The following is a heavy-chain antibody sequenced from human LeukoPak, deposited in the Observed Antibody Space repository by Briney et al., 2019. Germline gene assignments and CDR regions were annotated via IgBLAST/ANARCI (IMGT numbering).Heavy chain of an antibody. CDR1: GFTFSSYG. CDR3: AKDLLSSGSYLDY. J-gene: IGHJ4*02. D-gene: IGHD3-10*01. CDR2: ISYDGSNK. V-gene: IGHV3-30*18. Sequence: QAGGSLRLSCAASGFTFSSYGMRWVRQAPGKGLEWVAVISYDGSNKYYADPVKGRFTISRDNSKNTLYLQMNSLRAEDTAVYYCAKDLLSSGSYLDYWGQGTLVTVSS.